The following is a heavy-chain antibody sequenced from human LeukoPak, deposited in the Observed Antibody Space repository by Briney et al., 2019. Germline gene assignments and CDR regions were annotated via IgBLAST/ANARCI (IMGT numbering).Heavy chain of an antibody. Sequence: GGSLRLSCAASGFTVSSNYMSWVRQAPGKGLEWVSVIYSGGSTYYADSVKGRFTISRDNSKNTLYLQMNSLRAEDTAVYYCASNYYDFWSGYYYYYGMDVWGQGTTVTVSS. CDR1: GFTVSSNY. J-gene: IGHJ6*02. CDR2: IYSGGST. D-gene: IGHD3-3*01. CDR3: ASNYYDFWSGYYYYYGMDV. V-gene: IGHV3-53*01.